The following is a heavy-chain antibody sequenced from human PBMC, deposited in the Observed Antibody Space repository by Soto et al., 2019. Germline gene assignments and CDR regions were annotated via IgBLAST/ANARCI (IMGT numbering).Heavy chain of an antibody. J-gene: IGHJ4*02. CDR1: GFIFSNYS. CDR2: ITTRGGRT. D-gene: IGHD3-22*01. Sequence: PXECLRISCAASGFIFSNYSMSWVRQAPAQGLERVAPITTRGGRTYYVDSVKGRFTISIDIFANALYLEMNSLSAEDTAIYYCAKESYYDTSGRYSDLYFDSWGQGTLVTFSS. CDR3: AKESYYDTSGRYSDLYFDS. V-gene: IGHV3-23*01.